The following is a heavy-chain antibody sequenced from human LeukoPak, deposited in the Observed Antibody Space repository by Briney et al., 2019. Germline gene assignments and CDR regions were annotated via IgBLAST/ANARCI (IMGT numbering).Heavy chain of an antibody. CDR1: GGSISSSSYY. CDR2: IYYSGST. J-gene: IGHJ5*02. CDR3: ARHWFGEFSVGENWFDP. V-gene: IGHV4-39*01. Sequence: SETLTLTCTVSGGSISSSSYYWGWIRQPPGKGLEWIGSIYYSGSTYYNPSLKSRVTISVDTSKNQFSLKLSSVTAADTAVYYCARHWFGEFSVGENWFDPWGQGTLVTVSS. D-gene: IGHD3-10*01.